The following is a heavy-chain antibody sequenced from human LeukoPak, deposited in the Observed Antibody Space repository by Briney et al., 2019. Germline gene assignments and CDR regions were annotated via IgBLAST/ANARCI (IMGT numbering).Heavy chain of an antibody. CDR3: AKEGGRFLEWLLGDY. J-gene: IGHJ4*02. Sequence: PGGSLRLSCAASGFTFSDYDMSWIRQAPGEGLEWVSAISGSGSTTYSADSVKGRFTISRDNSKSTLYLQMNSLRAEDTALYYCAKEGGRFLEWLLGDYWGQGTLVTVSS. CDR2: ISGSGSTT. D-gene: IGHD3-3*01. CDR1: GFTFSDYD. V-gene: IGHV3-23*01.